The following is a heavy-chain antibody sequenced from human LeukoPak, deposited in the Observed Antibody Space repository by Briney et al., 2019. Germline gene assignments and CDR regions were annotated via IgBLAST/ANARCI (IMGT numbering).Heavy chain of an antibody. Sequence: GGSLRLSCAASGFTFSSYAMHWVRQAPGKGLEWVAVISYDGSNKYYADSVKGRFTISRENSKNTLYLHMNSLKAEDTAVYYCARGGLGYCSGGSCYPGAAFDIWGQGTMVTVSS. J-gene: IGHJ3*02. D-gene: IGHD2-15*01. CDR1: GFTFSSYA. CDR2: ISYDGSNK. CDR3: ARGGLGYCSGGSCYPGAAFDI. V-gene: IGHV3-30-3*01.